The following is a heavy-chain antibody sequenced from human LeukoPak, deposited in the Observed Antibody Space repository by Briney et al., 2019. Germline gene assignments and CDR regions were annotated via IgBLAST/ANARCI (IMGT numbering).Heavy chain of an antibody. D-gene: IGHD6-19*01. J-gene: IGHJ4*02. Sequence: SETLSLTCAVYGGSFSGCYWSWIRQPPGKGLEWIGEINHSGSTNYNPSLKSRVTISVDTSKNQFSLKLSSVTAADTAVYYCARPSGWYRFNYFDYWGQGTLVTVSS. V-gene: IGHV4-34*01. CDR2: INHSGST. CDR1: GGSFSGCY. CDR3: ARPSGWYRFNYFDY.